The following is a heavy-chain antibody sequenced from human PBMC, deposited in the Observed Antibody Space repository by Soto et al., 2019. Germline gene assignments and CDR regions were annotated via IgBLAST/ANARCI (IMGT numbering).Heavy chain of an antibody. CDR3: AKDGASSDSSSWYY. V-gene: IGHV3-23*01. D-gene: IGHD6-13*01. CDR2: ISGSGGST. Sequence: AGGSLRLSCAASGFTFSSYAMNWVRQTPGKGLEWVSAISGSGGSTYYADSVKGRFTISRDNSKNTLYLQMNSLRAEDTAIYYCAKDGASSDSSSWYYWGQGTLVTVSS. CDR1: GFTFSSYA. J-gene: IGHJ4*02.